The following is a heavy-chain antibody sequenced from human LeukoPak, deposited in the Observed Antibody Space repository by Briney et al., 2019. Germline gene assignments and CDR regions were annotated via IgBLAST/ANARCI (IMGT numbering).Heavy chain of an antibody. V-gene: IGHV3-74*01. CDR2: INSDGSST. J-gene: IGHJ4*02. CDR3: ARMDSSGYYYQSPFFDY. Sequence: GRSLRLSCAASGFTFSSYWMHWVRQAPGKGLVWVSRINSDGSSTSYADSVKGRFTISRDNAKNTLYLQMNSLRADDTAVYYCARMDSSGYYYQSPFFDYWGQGTLVSVSS. CDR1: GFTFSSYW. D-gene: IGHD3-22*01.